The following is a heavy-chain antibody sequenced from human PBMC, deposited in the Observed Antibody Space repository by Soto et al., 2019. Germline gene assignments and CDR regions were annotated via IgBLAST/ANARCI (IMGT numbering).Heavy chain of an antibody. D-gene: IGHD4-17*01. CDR3: ATLPPYGDPNAAF. CDR2: ISYSGSP. V-gene: IGHV4-39*02. CDR1: GDSISTSKYY. Sequence: QQQLQESGPGLVKPSETLSLTCTFSGDSISTSKYYWGWIRQPPGKGLEWIGSISYSGSPYYNSSLNIRVTISVDTSKTHFSLKLTSMTAADTAVYYCATLPPYGDPNAAFWGQGILVTVSS. J-gene: IGHJ4*02.